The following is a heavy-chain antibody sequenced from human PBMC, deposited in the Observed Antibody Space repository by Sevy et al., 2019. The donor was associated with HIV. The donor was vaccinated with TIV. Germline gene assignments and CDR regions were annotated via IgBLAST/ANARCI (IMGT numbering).Heavy chain of an antibody. Sequence: SETLSLTCIVSGGSISSSLYHWGWIRQPPGKGLEWIATLYYTGSIYYNPSLRTRLTISADSSQNQFSLKLSSVTAADTARYFCARTQGGSTDGGDSSSYYYEGDHYFDLWGQGLLVTVSS. CDR2: LYYTGSI. CDR3: ARTQGGSTDGGDSSSYYYEGDHYFDL. J-gene: IGHJ4*02. V-gene: IGHV4-39*01. CDR1: GGSISSSLYH. D-gene: IGHD3-22*01.